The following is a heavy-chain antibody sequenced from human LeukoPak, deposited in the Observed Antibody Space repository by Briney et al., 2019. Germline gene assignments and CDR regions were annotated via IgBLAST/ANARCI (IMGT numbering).Heavy chain of an antibody. Sequence: GGSLRLSCAASGFTFSSSAMSWVRQAPGKGLEWVSTISGSDSSTYYADSVKGRFTISRDNAKNSLYLQMNSLRAEDTAVYYCARARGYSYGPYYFDYWGQGTLVTVSS. CDR3: ARARGYSYGPYYFDY. D-gene: IGHD5-18*01. CDR2: ISGSDSST. CDR1: GFTFSSSA. J-gene: IGHJ4*02. V-gene: IGHV3-23*01.